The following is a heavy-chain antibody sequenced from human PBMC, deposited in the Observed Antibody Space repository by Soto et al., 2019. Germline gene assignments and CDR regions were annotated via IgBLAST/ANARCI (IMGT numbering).Heavy chain of an antibody. J-gene: IGHJ6*02. V-gene: IGHV3-49*03. CDR3: TRSILRFLEWLLYDYYYGMDV. CDR1: GFTFGDYA. Sequence: GGSLRLSCTASGFTFGDYAMSWFRQAPGKGLEWVGFIRSKAYGGTTEYAASVKGRFTISRDDSKSIAYLQMNSLKTEDTAVYYCTRSILRFLEWLLYDYYYGMDVWGQGTTVTVSS. CDR2: IRSKAYGGTT. D-gene: IGHD3-3*01.